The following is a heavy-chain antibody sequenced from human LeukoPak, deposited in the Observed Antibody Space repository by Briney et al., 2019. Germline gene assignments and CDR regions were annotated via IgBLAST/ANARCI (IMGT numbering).Heavy chain of an antibody. CDR3: AKDLGYCSGGSCYSEGY. J-gene: IGHJ4*02. CDR2: ISGTGDST. Sequence: GGSLRLSCAASGFTLSSYGMNWVRQAPGKGLEWVSAISGTGDSTYCADSVKGRFTISKDNSKNMLYLQMNSLRAEDTAVYYCAKDLGYCSGGSCYSEGYWGQGTLVTVSS. D-gene: IGHD2-15*01. V-gene: IGHV3-23*01. CDR1: GFTLSSYG.